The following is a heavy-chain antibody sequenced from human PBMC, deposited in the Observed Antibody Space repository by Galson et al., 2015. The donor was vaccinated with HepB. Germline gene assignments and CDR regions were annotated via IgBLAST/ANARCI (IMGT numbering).Heavy chain of an antibody. CDR3: VRTWGY. V-gene: IGHV1-46*04. J-gene: IGHJ4*02. CDR2: INPSGGST. CDR1: GHTSTRYS. D-gene: IGHD7-27*01. Sequence: SVKVSCKASGHTSTRYSIHWVRQAPGQGFEWMGVINPSGGSTSYAQKLQGRLTMTRETSTSTVFMELSSLTSEDTAVYFCVRTWGYWGQGTLVTVSS.